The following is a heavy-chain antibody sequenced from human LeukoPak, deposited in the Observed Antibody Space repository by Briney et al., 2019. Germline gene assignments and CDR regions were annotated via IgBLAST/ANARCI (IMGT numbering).Heavy chain of an antibody. Sequence: SVKVSCKASGGTFSSYAISWVRQAPGQGLEWMGGIIPIFGTANYAQKFQGRVTITTDESTSTAYMELSSLRSEDTAVYYCARDTEIWVGATTKRAFDIWGQGTMVTVSS. CDR3: ARDTEIWVGATTKRAFDI. J-gene: IGHJ3*02. D-gene: IGHD1-26*01. V-gene: IGHV1-69*05. CDR2: IIPIFGTA. CDR1: GGTFSSYA.